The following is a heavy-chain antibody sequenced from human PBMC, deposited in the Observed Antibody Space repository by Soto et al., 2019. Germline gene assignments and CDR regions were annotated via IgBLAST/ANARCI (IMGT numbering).Heavy chain of an antibody. Sequence: QVQLEQSGAEVKQPGSSVRVSCKASGGTFCNSAISWVRQAPGQGLEWMGGIMPVFRAPDYAQNFQGRVTITADESTSTAYMELHGLRSDDTAVYFCARDKDRLQLGGNYYYILDVWGQGTTVTVSS. J-gene: IGHJ6*02. CDR3: ARDKDRLQLGGNYYYILDV. D-gene: IGHD5-12*01. CDR1: GGTFCNSA. CDR2: IMPVFRAP. V-gene: IGHV1-69*12.